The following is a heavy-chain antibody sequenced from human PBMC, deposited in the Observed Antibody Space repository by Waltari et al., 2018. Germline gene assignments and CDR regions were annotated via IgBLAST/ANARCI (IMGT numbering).Heavy chain of an antibody. CDR3: ARGDIVVVVADAFDI. CDR1: GSSISSGDY. D-gene: IGHD2-15*01. CDR2: IYHSGST. V-gene: IGHV4-38-2*01. Sequence: QVQLQESGPGLVQPSETLSLTCAVSGSSISSGDYWGWIRQPPGKGLEWIGSIYHSGSTYYNPSLKSRVTISVDTSKNQFSLKLSSVTAADTAVYYCARGDIVVVVADAFDIWGQGTMVTVSS. J-gene: IGHJ3*02.